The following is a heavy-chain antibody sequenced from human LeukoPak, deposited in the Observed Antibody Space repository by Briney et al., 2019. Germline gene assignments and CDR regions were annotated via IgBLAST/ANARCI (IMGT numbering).Heavy chain of an antibody. D-gene: IGHD2-2*02. CDR2: ISSSSSYI. Sequence: GGSLRLSCAASGFTFSSYSMNWVRQAPGKGLEWVSSISSSSSYIYYADSVKGRFTISRDNAKNSLYLQMNSLRAEDTAVYYCARYPHCSSTSCYTNWFDPWGQGTLVTVSS. CDR1: GFTFSSYS. J-gene: IGHJ5*02. CDR3: ARYPHCSSTSCYTNWFDP. V-gene: IGHV3-21*01.